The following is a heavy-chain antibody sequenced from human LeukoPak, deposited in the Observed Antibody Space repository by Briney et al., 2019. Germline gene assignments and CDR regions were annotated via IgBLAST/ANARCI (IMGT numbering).Heavy chain of an antibody. CDR3: AKAGSYCSSTSCNWFDP. D-gene: IGHD2-2*01. Sequence: GGFLRLSCAASGFTFDDYTMHWVRQAPGKGLEWVSLISWDGGSTYYADSVKGRFTISRDNSKNSLYLQMNSLRTEDTALYYCAKAGSYCSSTSCNWFDPWGQGTLVTVSP. CDR1: GFTFDDYT. V-gene: IGHV3-43*01. J-gene: IGHJ5*02. CDR2: ISWDGGST.